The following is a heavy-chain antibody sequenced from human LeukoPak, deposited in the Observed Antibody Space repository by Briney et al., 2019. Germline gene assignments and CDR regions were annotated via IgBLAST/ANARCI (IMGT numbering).Heavy chain of an antibody. V-gene: IGHV3-23*01. D-gene: IGHD2-21*02. CDR3: AKDHANTPVVTN. Sequence: GGSLRLFCAASGFTFSSYAMSWVRQAPGKGLEWVTAISGNGGSTYYADSVKGRSTISRTNSKNRMYLQTNSQTAKDTPINYCAKDHANTPVVTNWWQGILVCVSS. CDR1: GFTFSSYA. J-gene: IGHJ4*02. CDR2: ISGNGGST.